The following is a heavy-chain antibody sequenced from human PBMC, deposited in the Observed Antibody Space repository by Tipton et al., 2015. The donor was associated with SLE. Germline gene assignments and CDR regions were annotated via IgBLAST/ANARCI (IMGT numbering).Heavy chain of an antibody. CDR3: AVAARPPYYYYYMDV. J-gene: IGHJ6*03. D-gene: IGHD6-6*01. Sequence: SLRLSCEASGFTFSDYYMSWIRQAPGKGLEWVSYISSSGSTIYYADSVKGRFTISRDNAKNSLYLQMNSLRAEDTAVYYCAVAARPPYYYYYMDVWGKGTTVTVSS. CDR1: GFTFSDYY. CDR2: ISSSGSTI. V-gene: IGHV3-11*01.